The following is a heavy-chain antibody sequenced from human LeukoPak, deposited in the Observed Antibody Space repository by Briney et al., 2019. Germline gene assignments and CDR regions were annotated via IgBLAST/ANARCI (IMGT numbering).Heavy chain of an antibody. J-gene: IGHJ6*03. Sequence: PGGSLRLSCAASGLTFSSYSMNWVRQAPGKGLEWVSSISSSSSYIYYADSVKGRFTISRDNAKNSLYLQMNSLRAEDTAVYYCARGRGGYDLGYYYYYMDVWGKGTTVTVSS. CDR3: ARGRGGYDLGYYYYYMDV. V-gene: IGHV3-21*01. CDR1: GLTFSSYS. D-gene: IGHD5-12*01. CDR2: ISSSSSYI.